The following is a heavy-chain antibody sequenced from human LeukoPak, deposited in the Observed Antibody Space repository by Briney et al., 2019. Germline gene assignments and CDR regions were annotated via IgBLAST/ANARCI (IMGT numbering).Heavy chain of an antibody. V-gene: IGHV4-39*07. CDR1: GFTFSSYA. J-gene: IGHJ3*02. D-gene: IGHD3-22*01. CDR3: ARDPNYYDSSGYYLDDAFDI. CDR2: IYYSGST. Sequence: GSLRLSCAASGFTFSSYAMSWVRQPPGKGLEWIGSIYYSGSTYYNPSLKSRVTISVDTSKNQFSLKLSSVTAADTAVYYCARDPNYYDSSGYYLDDAFDIWGQGTMVTVSS.